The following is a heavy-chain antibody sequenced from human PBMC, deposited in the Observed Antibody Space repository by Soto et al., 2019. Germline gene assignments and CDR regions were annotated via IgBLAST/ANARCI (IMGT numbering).Heavy chain of an antibody. Sequence: GHALKLSDTCCGDRLTRYWSGWEHQMTGKGLEWMGIIYPGDSDTRYSPSFQGQVTISADKSISTAYLQWSSLKASDTAMYYCAIHPLFYSNYESYYYGMDGWGQGTTVTVSS. CDR1: GDRLTRYW. CDR3: AIHPLFYSNYESYYYGMDG. V-gene: IGHV5-51*07. CDR2: IYPGDSDT. J-gene: IGHJ6*02. D-gene: IGHD4-4*01.